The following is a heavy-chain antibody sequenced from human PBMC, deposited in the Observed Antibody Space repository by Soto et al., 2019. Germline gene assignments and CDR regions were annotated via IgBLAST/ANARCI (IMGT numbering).Heavy chain of an antibody. D-gene: IGHD2-21*02. J-gene: IGHJ4*02. Sequence: GGSLRLSCAASGFTFSSYAMHWVRQAPGKGLEWVAVISYDGSNKYYADSVKGRFTISRDNSKNTLYLQMNSLRAEDTAVYYCARDLVVTAIYEFDYWGQGTLVTVSS. CDR1: GFTFSSYA. CDR2: ISYDGSNK. CDR3: ARDLVVTAIYEFDY. V-gene: IGHV3-30-3*01.